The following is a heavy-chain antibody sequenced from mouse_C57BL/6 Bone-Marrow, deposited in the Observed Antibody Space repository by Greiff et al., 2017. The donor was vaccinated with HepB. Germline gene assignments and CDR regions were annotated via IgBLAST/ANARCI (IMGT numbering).Heavy chain of an antibody. J-gene: IGHJ4*01. CDR2: IDPENGDT. CDR1: GFNIKDDY. CDR3: TSYYGGNYAMDY. Sequence: VQLKESGAELVRPGASVKLSCTASGFNIKDDYMHWVKQRPEQGLEWIGWIDPENGDTEYASKFQGKATITAYTSSNTAYLQLSSLTSEDTAVYYCTSYYGGNYAMDYWGQGTSVTVSS. V-gene: IGHV14-4*01. D-gene: IGHD1-1*01.